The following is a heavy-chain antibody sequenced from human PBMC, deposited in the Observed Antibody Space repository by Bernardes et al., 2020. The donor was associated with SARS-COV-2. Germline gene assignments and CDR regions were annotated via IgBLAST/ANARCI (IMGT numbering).Heavy chain of an antibody. Sequence: GGSLRLSCAASGFTFSSYGMHWVRQAPGKGLEWVAVISYDGSNKYYADSVKGRFTISRDNSKNTLYLQMNSLRAEDTAVYYCAKEQLWFGPIPLIWGQGTMVTVSS. D-gene: IGHD3-10*01. CDR1: GFTFSSYG. V-gene: IGHV3-30*18. J-gene: IGHJ3*02. CDR2: ISYDGSNK. CDR3: AKEQLWFGPIPLI.